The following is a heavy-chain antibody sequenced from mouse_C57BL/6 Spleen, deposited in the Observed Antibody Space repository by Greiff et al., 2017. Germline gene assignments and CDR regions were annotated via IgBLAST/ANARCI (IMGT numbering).Heavy chain of an antibody. J-gene: IGHJ1*03. CDR1: GFSFNTYA. V-gene: IGHV10-1*01. CDR3: VRHGPYDYGMGYFDV. D-gene: IGHD1-1*01. Sequence: EVKLVESGGGLVQPKGSLKLSCAASGFSFNTYAMNWVRQAPGKGLEWVARIRSKSNNYATYYADSVKDRFTISRDDSESMLYLQMNNLKTEDTAMYYCVRHGPYDYGMGYFDVWGTGTTVTVSS. CDR2: IRSKSNNYAT.